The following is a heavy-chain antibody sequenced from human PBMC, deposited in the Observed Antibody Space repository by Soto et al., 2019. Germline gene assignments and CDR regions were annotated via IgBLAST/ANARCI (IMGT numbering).Heavy chain of an antibody. Sequence: QVQLVESGGGLVKAGGSLRLSCAASGFVFSDYYMTWIRQAPGKGLEWLTYISSSSSHTNYADSVKGRFTISRDNAKNSVYLQITSLRAEDTAVYYCARRISAHLDYWGQVTLVTVSS. CDR1: GFVFSDYY. CDR2: ISSSSSHT. V-gene: IGHV3-11*05. CDR3: ARRISAHLDY. J-gene: IGHJ4*02.